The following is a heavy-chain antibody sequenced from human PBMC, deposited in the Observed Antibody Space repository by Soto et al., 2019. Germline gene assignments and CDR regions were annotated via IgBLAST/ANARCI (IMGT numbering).Heavy chain of an antibody. J-gene: IGHJ6*02. CDR3: AKDLIVRYYYSGMDV. CDR2: ISYDGSNK. D-gene: IGHD3-10*01. Sequence: QVQLVESGGGVVQPGRSLRLSCAASGFTFSSYGMHWVRQAPGKGLEWVAVISYDGSNKYYADSVKGRFTISRDNSKNTLYLQMNSLRAEDTAVYYCAKDLIVRYYYSGMDVWGQGTTVTVSS. V-gene: IGHV3-30*18. CDR1: GFTFSSYG.